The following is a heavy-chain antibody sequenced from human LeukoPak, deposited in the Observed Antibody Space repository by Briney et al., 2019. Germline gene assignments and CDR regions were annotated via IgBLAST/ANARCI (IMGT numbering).Heavy chain of an antibody. V-gene: IGHV3-64*01. D-gene: IGHD6-25*01. Sequence: GGSLRLTCADSGFTFSSYAMHWVRQAPGKGLEYVSAISSNGGSTYYANSVKGRFTISRDNSKNTLYLQMGSLRAEDMAVYYCARVSDSSGFPDYWGQGTLVTVSS. CDR3: ARVSDSSGFPDY. CDR2: ISSNGGST. CDR1: GFTFSSYA. J-gene: IGHJ4*02.